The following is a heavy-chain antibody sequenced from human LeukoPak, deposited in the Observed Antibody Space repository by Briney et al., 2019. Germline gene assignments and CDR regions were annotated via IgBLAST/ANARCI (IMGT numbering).Heavy chain of an antibody. Sequence: GASVKVSCKTSGYTFTGSYMHWVRQAPGQGLEWMGWINPNSGVTNSAQKFQGRVTMTRDTSISTLYMELNRVRSDDTAVYYCARGGQWELLSPFDFWGQGTLVSVSS. J-gene: IGHJ4*02. CDR3: ARGGQWELLSPFDF. D-gene: IGHD1-26*01. V-gene: IGHV1-2*02. CDR2: INPNSGVT. CDR1: GYTFTGSY.